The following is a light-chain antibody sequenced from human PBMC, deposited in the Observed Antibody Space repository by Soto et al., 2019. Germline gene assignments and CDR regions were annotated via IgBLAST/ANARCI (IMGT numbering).Light chain of an antibody. CDR3: QQSYTIPWM. J-gene: IGKJ1*01. CDR2: AAS. CDR1: QTISNY. Sequence: DIQMTQSPSTLSASVGDRVTITSRAGQTISNYVNWYQQKPGKAPKVLIYAASTLQSGVPSRFSGSGSGADFTLTISSLQPEDFATYYCQQSYTIPWMFGQGTKVDIK. V-gene: IGKV1-39*01.